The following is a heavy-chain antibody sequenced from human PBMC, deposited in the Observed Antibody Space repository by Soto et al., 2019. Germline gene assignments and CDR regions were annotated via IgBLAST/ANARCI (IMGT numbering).Heavy chain of an antibody. V-gene: IGHV1-18*01. CDR1: GYTFTSYG. J-gene: IGHJ4*02. CDR3: ATRSPAFDF. Sequence: QVQLVQSGPEVKKPGASVKVSCKTSGYTFTSYGISWVRQAPGQGLEWMGWISTDKGKTNYAQKFQGRVTMTTDTSTSTACMELRSLRSDDTAVYYCATRSPAFDFWGQGTLVTVSS. CDR2: ISTDKGKT.